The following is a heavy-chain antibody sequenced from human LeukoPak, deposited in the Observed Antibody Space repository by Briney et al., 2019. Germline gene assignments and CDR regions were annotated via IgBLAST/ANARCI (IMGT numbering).Heavy chain of an antibody. CDR3: ASLGAKTHYFDY. V-gene: IGHV4-34*01. CDR1: GGSFSGYY. D-gene: IGHD4/OR15-4a*01. CDR2: INHSGST. J-gene: IGHJ4*02. Sequence: PSETLSLTCAVYGGSFSGYYWSWIRQPPGKGLEWIGEINHSGSTNYNPSLKSRVTISVDTSKNQFSLKLSSVTAADTAVYYCASLGAKTHYFDYWGQGTPVTVSS.